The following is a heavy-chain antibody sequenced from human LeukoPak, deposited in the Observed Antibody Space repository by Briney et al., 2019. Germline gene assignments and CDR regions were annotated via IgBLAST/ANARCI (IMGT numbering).Heavy chain of an antibody. CDR3: AKDLVRSYYDSSGERYFDY. Sequence: GGSLRLSCAASGFTFSSYAMSWVRQAPGKGLEWVSAISGSGGSTYYADSVKGRFTISRDNSKNTLYLQMNSLRAEDTAVYCCAKDLVRSYYDSSGERYFDYWGQGTLVTVSS. V-gene: IGHV3-23*01. J-gene: IGHJ4*02. CDR2: ISGSGGST. CDR1: GFTFSSYA. D-gene: IGHD3-22*01.